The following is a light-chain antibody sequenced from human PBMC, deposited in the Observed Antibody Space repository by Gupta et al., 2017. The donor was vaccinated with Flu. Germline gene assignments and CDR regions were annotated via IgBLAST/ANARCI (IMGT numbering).Light chain of an antibody. CDR2: GAS. J-gene: IGKJ4*01. CDR3: QQDVKWPPIT. Sequence: IVMTQPPATLSVSPGERATLSCRASHSVRDNLDWYKQNPGQAPRLLIYGASIRDTGIPARFSGSGCGTEFTLTISSRQSEDFAVYYCQQDVKWPPITFGRGTKVEIK. CDR1: HSVRDN. V-gene: IGKV3-15*01.